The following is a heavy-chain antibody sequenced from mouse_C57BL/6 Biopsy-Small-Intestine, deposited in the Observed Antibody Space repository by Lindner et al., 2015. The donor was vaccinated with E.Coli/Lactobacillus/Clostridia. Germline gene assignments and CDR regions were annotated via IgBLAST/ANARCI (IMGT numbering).Heavy chain of an antibody. CDR2: IYPGGGYT. Sequence: VQLQESGAELVRPGTSVKMSCKASGYTFTNYWIGWAKQRPGHGLEWVGDIYPGGGYTNYNEKFKGKATLTADKSSSTAYMQFSSLTSEDSAIYYCARGGDYFDYWGQGTTLTVSS. CDR3: ARGGDYFDY. CDR1: GYTFTNYW. J-gene: IGHJ2*01. V-gene: IGHV1-63*01.